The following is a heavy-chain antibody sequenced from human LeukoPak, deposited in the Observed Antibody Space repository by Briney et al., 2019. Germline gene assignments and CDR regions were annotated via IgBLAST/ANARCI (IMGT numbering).Heavy chain of an antibody. CDR2: IYYSGST. V-gene: IGHV4-59*01. CDR1: GASISSYY. J-gene: IGHJ6*03. D-gene: IGHD5-12*01. Sequence: SETLSLTCTVSGASISSYYWSWIRQPPGKGLEWIGYIYYSGSTNYNPSLKSRVTISVDTSKNQFSLKLSSVTAADTAVYYCARTGYSGYGYYMDVWGKGTTVAISS. CDR3: ARTGYSGYGYYMDV.